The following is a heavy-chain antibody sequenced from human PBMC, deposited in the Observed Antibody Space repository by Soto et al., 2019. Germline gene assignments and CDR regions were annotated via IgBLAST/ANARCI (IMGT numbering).Heavy chain of an antibody. CDR3: AKATATGGGAFDI. J-gene: IGHJ3*02. CDR2: ILVGGST. D-gene: IGHD2-8*02. V-gene: IGHV3-23*01. CDR1: GFTCSSYD. Sequence: EVQMLESGAGLVQPGGSLRLSCAASGFTCSSYDMSWVRQAPGKGLEWVSTILVGGSTHYPDSVKGRFTISRDNSKNTVFLQMNSLTAGDTAVYYCAKATATGGGAFDICGQGTMVTVSS.